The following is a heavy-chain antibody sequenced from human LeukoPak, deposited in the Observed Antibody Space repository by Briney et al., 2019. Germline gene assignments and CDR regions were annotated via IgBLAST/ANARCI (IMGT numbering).Heavy chain of an antibody. D-gene: IGHD2-15*01. CDR3: ARGHSPGLGLRYYYYYYMDV. V-gene: IGHV1-8*01. Sequence: ASVKVSCKASGYTFTSYDINWVRQAPGQGLEWMGWMNPNSGNTGYAQKFQGRVTMNRNTSISTAYMELSSLRSEDTAVYYCARGHSPGLGLRYYYYYYMDVWGKGTTVTVSS. CDR2: MNPNSGNT. CDR1: GYTFTSYD. J-gene: IGHJ6*03.